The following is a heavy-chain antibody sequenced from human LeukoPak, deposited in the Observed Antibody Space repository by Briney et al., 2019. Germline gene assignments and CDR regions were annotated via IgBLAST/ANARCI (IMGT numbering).Heavy chain of an antibody. CDR2: IYHSGST. D-gene: IGHD6-19*01. CDR1: GGSISSSNW. J-gene: IGHJ3*02. Sequence: PSETLSLTCAVSGGSISSSNWWSWVRQPPGKGLEWIGEIYHSGSTNYNPSLKSRVTISVDKSKNQFSLKLSSVTAADTAVYYCARETSGWYRATTHAFDIWGQGTMVTVSS. CDR3: ARETSGWYRATTHAFDI. V-gene: IGHV4-4*02.